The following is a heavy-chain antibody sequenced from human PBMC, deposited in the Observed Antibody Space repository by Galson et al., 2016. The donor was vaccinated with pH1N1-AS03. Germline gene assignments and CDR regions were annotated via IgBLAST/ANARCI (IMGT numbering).Heavy chain of an antibody. CDR2: ISGSGNNT. CDR1: GFTFGSFA. J-gene: IGHJ4*02. V-gene: IGHV3-23*01. CDR3: AKDKGLGGGSCYQY. D-gene: IGHD2-15*01. Sequence: SLRLSCAASGFTFGSFAMSWVRQAPGKGLEWVSAISGSGNNTYYGDSVKGRLTISGDNSKNMLYLQMNSLRAEDTAVYYCAKDKGLGGGSCYQYWGQGTLVTVSS.